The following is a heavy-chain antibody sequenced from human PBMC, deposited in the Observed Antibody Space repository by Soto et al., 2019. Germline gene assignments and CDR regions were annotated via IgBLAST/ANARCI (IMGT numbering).Heavy chain of an antibody. CDR2: IIPIFGTA. CDR3: ARQLLAARFYYGMDV. CDR1: GGTFSSSA. V-gene: IGHV1-69*13. Sequence: SVKVSCKASGGTFSSSAISWVRQAPGEGLEGMGGIIPIFGTANYAQKFQGRVTITADESTSTAHMELSSLRSEDTAVYYCARQLLAARFYYGMDVWGQVTTVTVS. J-gene: IGHJ6*02. D-gene: IGHD6-6*01.